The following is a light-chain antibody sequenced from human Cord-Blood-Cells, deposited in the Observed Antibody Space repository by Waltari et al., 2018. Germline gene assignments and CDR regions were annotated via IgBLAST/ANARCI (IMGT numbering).Light chain of an antibody. CDR1: QSISSY. Sequence: DIQMTQSPSSLSASVGDRVTITCRASQSISSYLNWYQQKPGKAPKLRIYAASSLQSGVPSRFSGSGSGTDFTLTISSLQPEDFATYYCQQSYSTPLWTFGQGTKVEIK. V-gene: IGKV1-39*01. CDR2: AAS. CDR3: QQSYSTPLWT. J-gene: IGKJ1*01.